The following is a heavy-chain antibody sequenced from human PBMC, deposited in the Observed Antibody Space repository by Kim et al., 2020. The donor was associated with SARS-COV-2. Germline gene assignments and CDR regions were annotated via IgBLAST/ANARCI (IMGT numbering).Heavy chain of an antibody. Sequence: GGSLRLSCAASGFTYRSYGMHWVRQAPGKGLEWVTLISYDGSNEKYVDSVKGRFTISRDNSKNTLYLQMNSLRAEDTAVYYCAKEEGTYGDFVGYNYGVDVWGQGTTVTVSS. CDR3: AKEEGTYGDFVGYNYGVDV. CDR1: GFTYRSYG. D-gene: IGHD4-17*01. J-gene: IGHJ6*02. V-gene: IGHV3-30*18. CDR2: ISYDGSNE.